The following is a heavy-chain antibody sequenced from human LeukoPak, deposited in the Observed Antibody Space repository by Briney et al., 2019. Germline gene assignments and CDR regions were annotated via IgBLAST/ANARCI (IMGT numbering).Heavy chain of an antibody. CDR2: IYYSGST. D-gene: IGHD6-13*01. CDR3: ARALQPGVYAFDI. CDR1: GVSISSYY. Sequence: SETLSLTCTVSGVSISSYYGTWVRQPPGEGLEWIGYIYYSGSTNYNPSLKSRVTISVDTSKNQFSLKLSSVTAADTAVYYCARALQPGVYAFDIWGQGTMVTVSS. V-gene: IGHV4-59*01. J-gene: IGHJ3*02.